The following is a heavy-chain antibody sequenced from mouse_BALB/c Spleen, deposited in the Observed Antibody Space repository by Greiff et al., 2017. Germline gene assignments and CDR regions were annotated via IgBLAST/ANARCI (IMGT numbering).Heavy chain of an antibody. CDR2: ISSGSSTI. CDR3: ARRGAYYRYDGYAMDY. V-gene: IGHV5-17*02. D-gene: IGHD2-14*01. J-gene: IGHJ4*01. CDR1: GFTFSSFG. Sequence: EVQRVESGGGLVQPGGSRKLSCAASGFTFSSFGMHWVRQAPEKGLEWVAYISSGSSTIYYADTVKGRFTISRDNPKNTLFLQMTSLRSEDTAMYYCARRGAYYRYDGYAMDYWGQGTSVTVSS.